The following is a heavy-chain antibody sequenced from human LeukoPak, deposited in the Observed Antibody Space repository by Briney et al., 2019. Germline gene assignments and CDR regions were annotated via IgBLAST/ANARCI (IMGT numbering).Heavy chain of an antibody. CDR2: ISWDGGST. Sequence: AGGSLRLSCAVSGFTFSSYAMHWVRQAPGKGLEWVSLISWDGGSTYYADSVKGRFTISRDNSKNSLYLQMNSLRAEDTALYYCAKAPLYYYYMDVWGKGTTVTVSS. CDR3: AKAPLYYYYMDV. J-gene: IGHJ6*03. CDR1: GFTFSSYA. V-gene: IGHV3-43D*03.